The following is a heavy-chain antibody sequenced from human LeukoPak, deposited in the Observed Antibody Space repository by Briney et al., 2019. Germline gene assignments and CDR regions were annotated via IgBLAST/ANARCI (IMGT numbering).Heavy chain of an antibody. V-gene: IGHV4-59*01. CDR3: AKSPIYAWFGELEALYYMDV. CDR2: IYYSGST. J-gene: IGHJ6*03. Sequence: PSETLSLTCTVSGGSISRYYWSWLRQPPGKGLEWIGYIYYSGSTNYNPSLKSRVTISVDTSKNQFSLKLSSVTAEDTAVYYCAKSPIYAWFGELEALYYMDVWGKGTTVTISS. CDR1: GGSISRYY. D-gene: IGHD3-10*01.